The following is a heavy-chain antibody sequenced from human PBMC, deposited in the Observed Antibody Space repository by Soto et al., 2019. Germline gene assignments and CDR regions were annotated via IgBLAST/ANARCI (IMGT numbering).Heavy chain of an antibody. V-gene: IGHV1-18*04. J-gene: IGHJ6*02. CDR2: ISTYNGNP. D-gene: IGHD7-27*01. Sequence: QVQLLQSGAEVKKPGASVKVSCKASGYRFTTYGITWVRLAPGQGLEWLGGISTYNGNPDYAQNLQDRVTMTTETSTSTAYMEVTRLTSADTAVYYCARGLGTNGLDVWGQGTTVTVSS. CDR3: ARGLGTNGLDV. CDR1: GYRFTTYG.